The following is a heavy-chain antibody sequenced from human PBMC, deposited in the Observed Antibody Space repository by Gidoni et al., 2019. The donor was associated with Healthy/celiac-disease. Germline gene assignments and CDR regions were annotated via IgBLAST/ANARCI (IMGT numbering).Heavy chain of an antibody. Sequence: QVPLQESGPGLVKPSETLSLTCTVSGGSISSYSWSWIRQPAGKGLEWIGRIYTSGSTNYNPSLKSGVTMSVDTSKNQFSLKLSSVTAADTAVYYCARAGYYGSGSYDYYYYMDVWGKGTTVTVSS. CDR3: ARAGYYGSGSYDYYYYMDV. CDR1: GGSISSYS. V-gene: IGHV4-4*07. J-gene: IGHJ6*03. D-gene: IGHD3-10*01. CDR2: IYTSGST.